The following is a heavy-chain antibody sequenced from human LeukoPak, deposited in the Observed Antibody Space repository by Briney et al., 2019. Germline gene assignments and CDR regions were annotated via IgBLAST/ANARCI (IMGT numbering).Heavy chain of an antibody. J-gene: IGHJ4*02. CDR2: IYSGGNT. CDR3: ARGETSSYDY. CDR1: GFTVSINY. Sequence: LSGGSLRLSCAASGFTVSINYMSWVGQAPGKGLEWVSVIYSGGNTYYADSVKGRFTISRDNSKNTVYLQMNSLRAEDTAVYYCARGETSSYDYWGQGTLVTVSS. D-gene: IGHD2-2*01. V-gene: IGHV3-53*01.